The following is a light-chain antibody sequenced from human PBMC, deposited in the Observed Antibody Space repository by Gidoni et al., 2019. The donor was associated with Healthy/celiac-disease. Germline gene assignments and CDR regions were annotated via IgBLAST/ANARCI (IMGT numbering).Light chain of an antibody. Sequence: EIVLTQSPGTLSLSPGERATLSCRASQSVSSSYLAWYQQKPGQAPRLLIYGASSRATGIPDRCSGSGSGTDFTLTTSRLEPEDFAVYYCQQYGSSPTFXQXTKVEIK. CDR1: QSVSSSY. J-gene: IGKJ1*01. CDR2: GAS. V-gene: IGKV3-20*01. CDR3: QQYGSSPT.